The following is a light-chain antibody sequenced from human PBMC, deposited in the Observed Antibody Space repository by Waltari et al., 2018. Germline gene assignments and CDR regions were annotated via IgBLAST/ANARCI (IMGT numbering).Light chain of an antibody. CDR3: QVWDSTSDHRV. CDR2: DES. J-gene: IGLJ3*02. V-gene: IGLV3-21*01. Sequence: SYVLTQPPSLSVVPGKTARITCGGNDIGSKSVHWYQQRPGQAPVLVVYDESGRPSGIPERFSGSNSGNAVTLTISGVEAGDEADYYCQVWDSTSDHRVFGGGTKLTVL. CDR1: DIGSKS.